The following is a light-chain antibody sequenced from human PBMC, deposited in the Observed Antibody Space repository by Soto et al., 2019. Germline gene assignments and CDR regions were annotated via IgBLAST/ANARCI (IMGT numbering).Light chain of an antibody. CDR2: LGS. Sequence: EMVMTQSPLSLSATPGQPASMSCKSSQRLLHSNGNTFLGWYLQKPGQSPQLLIYLGSNRASGAPDRVSGSEAGTDFTLKNSRVEAEDVGVYYCMQALQTPYTFGQGTKVHI. J-gene: IGKJ2*01. V-gene: IGKV2-28*01. CDR3: MQALQTPYT. CDR1: QRLLHSNGNTF.